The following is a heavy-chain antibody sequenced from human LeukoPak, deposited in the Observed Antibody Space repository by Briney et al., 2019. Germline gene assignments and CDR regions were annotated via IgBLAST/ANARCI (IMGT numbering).Heavy chain of an antibody. CDR3: ARGPTNGQAFDY. V-gene: IGHV3-7*01. Sequence: GGSLRLSCAASGFTFSSYGMHWVRQAPGKGLEWVASIREDGSQKTAVDSVRGRFTISRDNAKNSVYLQMDSLRAEDTAVYYCARGPTNGQAFDYWGQGTLVSVSS. CDR1: GFTFSSYG. J-gene: IGHJ4*02. CDR2: IREDGSQK. D-gene: IGHD2-8*01.